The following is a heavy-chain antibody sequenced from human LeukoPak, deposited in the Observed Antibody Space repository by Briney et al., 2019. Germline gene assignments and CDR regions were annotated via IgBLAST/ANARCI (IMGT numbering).Heavy chain of an antibody. Sequence: SETLSLTCTVSGGSISSSSYYWGWIRQPPGKGQEWIGSIYYSGSTYYNPSLKSRVTISVDTSKNQFSLKLSSVTAADTAVYYCARQKSGNLRWGQGTLVTVSS. CDR1: GGSISSSSYY. D-gene: IGHD1-26*01. CDR3: ARQKSGNLR. CDR2: IYYSGST. J-gene: IGHJ1*01. V-gene: IGHV4-39*01.